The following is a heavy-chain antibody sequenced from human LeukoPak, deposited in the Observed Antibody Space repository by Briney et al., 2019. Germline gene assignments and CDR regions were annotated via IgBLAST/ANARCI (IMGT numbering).Heavy chain of an antibody. V-gene: IGHV4-59*08. CDR2: IFSSGNT. CDR1: GDSMSNYY. J-gene: IGHJ3*02. CDR3: VRHPPRDSSGNDAFDI. D-gene: IGHD6-19*01. Sequence: SETLSLTCTVSGDSMSNYYEIRIRQPTGKGLEWLGYIFSSGNTKYNPSFKSRVTMSVDTSKKQFSLKVTSVTAADAAVYFCVRHPPRDSSGNDAFDIWGHGAMVTVSS.